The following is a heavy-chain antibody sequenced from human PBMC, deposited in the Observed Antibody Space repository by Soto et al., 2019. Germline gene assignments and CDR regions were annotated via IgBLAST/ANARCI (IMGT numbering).Heavy chain of an antibody. CDR3: AKVRIVMIRGGMNCYGMEV. J-gene: IGHJ6*02. D-gene: IGHD3-10*01. Sequence: QVQLVESGGGVVQPGRSLRLSCAASGFTFSNYGMHWFRQAPGKGLEWVAFILYDGSDKYFADSVKGRFTISRDKTKNTFDLQMNRLSAEDTAVYYCAKVRIVMIRGGMNCYGMEVWGQGSTVTVS. V-gene: IGHV3-30*18. CDR2: ILYDGSDK. CDR1: GFTFSNYG.